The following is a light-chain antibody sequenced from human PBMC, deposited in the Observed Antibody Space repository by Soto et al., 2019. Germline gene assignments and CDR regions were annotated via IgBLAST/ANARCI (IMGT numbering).Light chain of an antibody. CDR1: QTISSW. Sequence: DIQMTQSPSTLSGSVGDRVTITCRASQTISSWLAWYQQKPGKAPKLLIYKASTLKSGVPSRFSGRGSGTEFTLTISSLQHDDFATYYCQHYNCYSESFGQGTKGELK. CDR2: KAS. CDR3: QHYNCYSES. J-gene: IGKJ1*01. V-gene: IGKV1-5*03.